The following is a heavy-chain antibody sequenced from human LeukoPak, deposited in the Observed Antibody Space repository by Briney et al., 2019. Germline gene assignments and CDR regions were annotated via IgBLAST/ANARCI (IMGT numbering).Heavy chain of an antibody. CDR2: ISSSSSYT. Sequence: GGSLRLSCAASGFTVSSNYMSWIRQAPGKGLEWVSYISSSSSYTNYADSVKGRFTISRDNAKNSLYLQMNSLRAEDTAVYYCARGLLPEAARPFDYWGQGTLVTVSS. CDR3: ARGLLPEAARPFDY. V-gene: IGHV3-11*06. J-gene: IGHJ4*02. CDR1: GFTVSSNY. D-gene: IGHD6-6*01.